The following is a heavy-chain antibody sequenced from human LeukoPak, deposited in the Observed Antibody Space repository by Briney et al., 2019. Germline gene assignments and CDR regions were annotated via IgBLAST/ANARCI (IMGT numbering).Heavy chain of an antibody. CDR1: GYTFTSYG. J-gene: IGHJ4*02. D-gene: IGHD3-22*01. Sequence: SVKVSCKASGYTFTSYGISWVRQAPGQGLEWMGGIIPIFGTANYAQKFQGRVTITADKSTSTAYMELSSLRSEDTAVYYCARAYYYDSSGYFDYWGQGTLVTVSS. CDR3: ARAYYYDSSGYFDY. CDR2: IIPIFGTA. V-gene: IGHV1-69*06.